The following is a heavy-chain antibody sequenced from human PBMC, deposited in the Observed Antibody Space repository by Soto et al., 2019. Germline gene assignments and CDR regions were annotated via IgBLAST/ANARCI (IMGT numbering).Heavy chain of an antibody. CDR2: IHYSGST. J-gene: IGHJ4*02. CDR1: GGSISTYY. D-gene: IGHD2-21*01. V-gene: IGHV4-59*01. CDR3: TRGGDPYKTGH. Sequence: SETLSLTCTFSGGSISTYYWSWIRQPPGKGLEWIGFIHYSGSTNYNPSLKGRVTMSVDTSKNQFSLKLTSVNTADTAIYYCTRGGDPYKTGHRGQGTLVTVSS.